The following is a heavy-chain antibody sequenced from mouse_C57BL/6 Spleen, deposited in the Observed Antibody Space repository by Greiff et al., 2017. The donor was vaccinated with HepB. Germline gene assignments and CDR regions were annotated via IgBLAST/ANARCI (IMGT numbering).Heavy chain of an antibody. CDR3: TRTLDGYYGYFDV. D-gene: IGHD2-3*01. V-gene: IGHV1-15*01. CDR2: IDPETGGT. Sequence: QVQLQQPGAELVRPGASVTLSCKASGYTFTDYEMHWVKQTPVHGLEWIGAIDPETGGTAYNQKFKGKAILTADKSSSTAYMELRSLTSEDSAVYYCTRTLDGYYGYFDVWGTGTTVTVSS. J-gene: IGHJ1*03. CDR1: GYTFTDYE.